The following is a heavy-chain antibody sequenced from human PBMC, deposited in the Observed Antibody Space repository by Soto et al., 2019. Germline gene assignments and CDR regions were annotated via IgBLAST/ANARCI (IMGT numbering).Heavy chain of an antibody. D-gene: IGHD1-26*01. CDR3: ARDGGRHSGGIDY. V-gene: IGHV1-69*01. CDR1: GGTFSSYS. CDR2: IIPILGTA. Sequence: QVQLVQSGAEVKKPGSSVKVSCKACGGTFSSYSINWVRQAPGQGLEWMGEIIPILGTANYAQKFQARVTMTSDESTSPAYRELSSLTSEDSAVYYCARDGGRHSGGIDYWGHGTLVTVSS. J-gene: IGHJ4*01.